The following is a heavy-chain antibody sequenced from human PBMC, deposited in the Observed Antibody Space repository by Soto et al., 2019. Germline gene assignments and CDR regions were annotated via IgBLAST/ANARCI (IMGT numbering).Heavy chain of an antibody. CDR1: GYTFTSYD. J-gene: IGHJ4*02. CDR2: MNPNSGNT. CDR3: ARSYRRGGDSGYHPLDY. V-gene: IGHV1-8*01. Sequence: QVQLVQSGAEVKKPGASVKVSCKASGYTFTSYDINWVRQATGQGLEWMGWMNPNSGNTGYAQKFQGRVTMTRNTSISTAYMEVSSLRSEDTAVYYCARSYRRGGDSGYHPLDYWGQGTLVTVSS. D-gene: IGHD5-12*01.